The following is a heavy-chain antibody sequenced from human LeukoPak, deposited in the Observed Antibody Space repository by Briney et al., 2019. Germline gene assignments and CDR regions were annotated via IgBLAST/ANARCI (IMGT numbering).Heavy chain of an antibody. CDR3: AKDKGDDSSAYFQH. CDR2: ISWNSGNI. Sequence: GRSLSLSCAASGFTFDDYALHWVRQAPGKGLEWVSGISWNSGNIGYADSVKGRFTISRDNAKNSLYLQMNSLRAEDTALYYCAKDKGDDSSAYFQHWGQGTLVTVSS. V-gene: IGHV3-9*01. J-gene: IGHJ1*01. D-gene: IGHD3-22*01. CDR1: GFTFDDYA.